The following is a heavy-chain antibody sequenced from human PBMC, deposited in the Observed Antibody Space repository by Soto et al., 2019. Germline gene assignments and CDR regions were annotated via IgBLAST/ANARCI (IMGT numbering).Heavy chain of an antibody. V-gene: IGHV1-69*13. CDR2: IIPIFGTA. D-gene: IGHD2-2*01. CDR1: GGTFSSYA. Sequence: SVKVSCKASGGTFSSYAISWVRQAPGQGLEWMGGIIPIFGTANYAQKFQGRVTITADESTSTAYMELSSLRSEDTAVYYCARDNLVVVPAAKSTYYYYYGTDVWGQGTTVTVSS. J-gene: IGHJ6*02. CDR3: ARDNLVVVPAAKSTYYYYYGTDV.